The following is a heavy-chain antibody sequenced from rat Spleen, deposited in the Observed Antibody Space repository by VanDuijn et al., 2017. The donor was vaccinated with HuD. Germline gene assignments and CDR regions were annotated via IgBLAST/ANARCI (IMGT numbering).Heavy chain of an antibody. CDR3: ARANWEWYFDF. CDR1: GFSLTSYN. Sequence: QVQLMESGPGLVQPSETLSLTCTVSGFSLTSYNVHWVRQPPGKGLEWMGVMWSGGSTDYNSALKSRLSISRDTSKNQVFLKMNSLQSEDTTTYYCARANWEWYFDFWGPGTMVTVSS. CDR2: MWSGGST. D-gene: IGHD5-1*01. V-gene: IGHV2-45*01. J-gene: IGHJ1*01.